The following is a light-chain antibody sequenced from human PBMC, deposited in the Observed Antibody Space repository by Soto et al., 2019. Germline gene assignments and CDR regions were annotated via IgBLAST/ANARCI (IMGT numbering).Light chain of an antibody. Sequence: DIQMTQSPSTLSASVGDRVTITCRASQSISSWLAWYQQKPGKAPKLLIYDASSLESGVPSRFSGSGSDTEFTLTINNLQPDDFATYHCQQYNRYSLTLGGGPRWIS. CDR2: DAS. V-gene: IGKV1-5*01. CDR1: QSISSW. J-gene: IGKJ4*01. CDR3: QQYNRYSLT.